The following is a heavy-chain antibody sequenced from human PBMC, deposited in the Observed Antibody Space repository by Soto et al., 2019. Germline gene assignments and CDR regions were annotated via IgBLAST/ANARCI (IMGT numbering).Heavy chain of an antibody. CDR1: GYTFTSYG. CDR2: ISAYNGNT. J-gene: IGHJ6*02. V-gene: IGHV1-18*04. D-gene: IGHD3-3*01. Sequence: ASVKVSCKASGYTFTSYGISWVRQAPGQGLEWMGWISAYNGNTNYAQKLQGRVTMTTDTSTSTAYMELRSLRSDDTAVYYCARVRIDYDFWSGYSHTDYYYYYYCMDVWGQGTTVTVSS. CDR3: ARVRIDYDFWSGYSHTDYYYYYYCMDV.